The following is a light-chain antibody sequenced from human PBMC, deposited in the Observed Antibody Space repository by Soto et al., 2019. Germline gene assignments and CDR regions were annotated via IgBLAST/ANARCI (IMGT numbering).Light chain of an antibody. J-gene: IGLJ3*02. CDR1: RSNIGSNT. CDR3: AAWDDSLNGWV. Sequence: QSVLTQAPSASGTPGQRVTISCSGSRSNIGSNTVTWYQQVPGTAPKLLIYSNDQRPSGVPDRFSGSKSGTSASLAIAGLQSEDEADYYCAAWDDSLNGWVFGGGTQLTVL. V-gene: IGLV1-44*01. CDR2: SND.